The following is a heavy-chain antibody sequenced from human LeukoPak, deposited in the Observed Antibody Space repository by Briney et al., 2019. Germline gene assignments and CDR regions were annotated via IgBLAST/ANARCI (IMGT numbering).Heavy chain of an antibody. V-gene: IGHV4-4*07. D-gene: IGHD6-19*01. Sequence: SETLSLNCTDSGGSISSYYWSWIRQPAGKGLEWIGRYYNSGSTNNNTSLKCRVTMSVDTSKNQFSLKLSSVTAAVTAWYYCASMEVAGTGRDYWGQGTLVTVSS. CDR1: GGSISSYY. J-gene: IGHJ4*02. CDR3: ASMEVAGTGRDY. CDR2: YYNSGST.